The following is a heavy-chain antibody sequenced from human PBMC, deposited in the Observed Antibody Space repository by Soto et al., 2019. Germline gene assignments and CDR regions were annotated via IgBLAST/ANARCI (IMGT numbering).Heavy chain of an antibody. J-gene: IGHJ4*02. CDR2: LYSDGST. V-gene: IGHV3-53*01. Sequence: GGSLRLSCAASGFTVSSNYMSWVRQAPGKGLEWVSVLYSDGSTYYADSVKGRFTISRDNSKNALYFQMNSLRAEDTAVYYCARMGTDYSYWFDYWGQGTLVTVSS. CDR1: GFTVSSNY. CDR3: ARMGTDYSYWFDY. D-gene: IGHD2-8*02.